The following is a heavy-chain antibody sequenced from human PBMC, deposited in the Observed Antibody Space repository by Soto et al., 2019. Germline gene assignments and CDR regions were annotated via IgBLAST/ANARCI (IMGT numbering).Heavy chain of an antibody. D-gene: IGHD4-17*01. V-gene: IGHV3-23*01. J-gene: IGHJ4*02. CDR2: ISGSGGST. CDR3: AKTDDYGDMFDY. CDR1: GFTFSSYA. Sequence: EVQLLESGGGLVQPGGSLRLSCAASGFTFSSYAMSWVRQTPGKGLEWVSAISGSGGSTYYADSVKGRFTISRDNSKNTLYLQMNSLRAEDTAVYYCAKTDDYGDMFDYWGQGTLVTVSS.